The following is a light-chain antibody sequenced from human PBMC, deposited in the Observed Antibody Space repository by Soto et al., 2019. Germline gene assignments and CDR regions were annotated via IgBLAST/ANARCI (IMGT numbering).Light chain of an antibody. Sequence: DIQLTQSPSFLSASVGDRVTITCRASQGISSYLAWYQQKPGKAPKLLIYAASTLQSGVPSRFSGSGSGTEFTITISSLQHEDFATYYCQQQRSFGQGTRLEIK. CDR1: QGISSY. J-gene: IGKJ5*01. V-gene: IGKV1-9*01. CDR3: QQQRS. CDR2: AAS.